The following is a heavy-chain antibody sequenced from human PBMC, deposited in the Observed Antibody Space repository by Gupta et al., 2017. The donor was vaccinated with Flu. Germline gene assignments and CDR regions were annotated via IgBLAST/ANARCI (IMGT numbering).Heavy chain of an antibody. D-gene: IGHD6-19*01. CDR2: IYNSDRT. J-gene: IGHJ5*02. CDR3: ARADVGYSTGWYWFDL. V-gene: IGHV4-61*02. CDR1: GGPISSGSFY. Sequence: QVQLQESGPGLVKASQTLSLTCTVSGGPISSGSFYWSWVRQPAGEGLEWIGRIYNSDRTDYNPSLKGRVTMSLDTSQNQLSMRLNSVTAADTAVYYCARADVGYSTGWYWFDLWGQGTLVTVSS.